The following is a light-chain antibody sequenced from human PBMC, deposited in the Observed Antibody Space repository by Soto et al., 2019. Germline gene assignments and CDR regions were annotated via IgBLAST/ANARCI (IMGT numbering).Light chain of an antibody. CDR2: ATS. Sequence: DIQMTQSPFSLSASVGDRVTITCRASQAIRFLGWFQQKPGEAPKRLIYATSNLEGGVPSRFSGSGSGTEFTLTISSLQPEDFATYFCLQHNTYPYTFGQGTKVDI. V-gene: IGKV1-17*01. J-gene: IGKJ2*01. CDR1: QAIRF. CDR3: LQHNTYPYT.